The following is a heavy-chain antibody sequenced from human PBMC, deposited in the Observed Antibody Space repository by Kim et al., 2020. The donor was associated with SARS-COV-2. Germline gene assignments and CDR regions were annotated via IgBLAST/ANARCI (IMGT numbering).Heavy chain of an antibody. D-gene: IGHD2-2*01. J-gene: IGHJ4*02. CDR1: GGSFSGYY. V-gene: IGHV4-34*01. CDR2: INHSGST. Sequence: SETLSLTCAVYGGSFSGYYWSWIRQPPGKGLEWIGEINHSGSTNYNPSLKSRVTISVDTSKNQFSLKLSSVTAADTAVYYCARGNGYCSSTSCYAVDYWGQGTLVTVSS. CDR3: ARGNGYCSSTSCYAVDY.